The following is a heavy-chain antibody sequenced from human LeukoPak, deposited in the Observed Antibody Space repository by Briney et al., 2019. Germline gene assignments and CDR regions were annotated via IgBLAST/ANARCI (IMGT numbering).Heavy chain of an antibody. CDR1: GYSVSSGYY. Sequence: PSETLSLTCTVSGYSVSSGYYWGWIRQPPGKGLEWIGSIYHSGSTYYNPSLKSRVTISVDTSKNQFSLKLSSVTAADTAVYYCARLGTYGSGDHWGQGTLVTVSS. J-gene: IGHJ4*02. V-gene: IGHV4-38-2*02. D-gene: IGHD3-10*01. CDR2: IYHSGST. CDR3: ARLGTYGSGDH.